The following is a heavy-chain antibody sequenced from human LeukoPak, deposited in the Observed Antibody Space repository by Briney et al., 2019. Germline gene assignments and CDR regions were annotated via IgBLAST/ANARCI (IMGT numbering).Heavy chain of an antibody. Sequence: PGGSLRLSCAASGFTFSSYGMHWVRQAPGKGLEWVAFIRYDGSNKYYADSVKGRFTISRDNSKNTLYPQMNSLRAEDTAVYYCAKDRGRYSGTQGDYWGQGTLVTVSS. V-gene: IGHV3-30*02. CDR1: GFTFSSYG. J-gene: IGHJ4*02. CDR2: IRYDGSNK. D-gene: IGHD1-26*01. CDR3: AKDRGRYSGTQGDY.